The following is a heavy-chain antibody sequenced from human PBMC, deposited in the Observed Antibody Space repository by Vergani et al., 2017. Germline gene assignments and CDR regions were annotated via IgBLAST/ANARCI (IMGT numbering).Heavy chain of an antibody. Sequence: EVQLVESGGGLLKPGESLRLSCAVSGFPFSGSYMTWVRQAPGKGLEWVSRIQFRVNGDATDYAAPVKGRFTISRDNSKDTLFLQMNGLRPEDTGTYFCAKKGGSLYYYGVDVWGQGTTITVSS. D-gene: IGHD1-26*01. CDR1: GFPFSGSY. V-gene: IGHV3-15*01. CDR2: IQFRVNGDAT. CDR3: AKKGGSLYYYGVDV. J-gene: IGHJ6*02.